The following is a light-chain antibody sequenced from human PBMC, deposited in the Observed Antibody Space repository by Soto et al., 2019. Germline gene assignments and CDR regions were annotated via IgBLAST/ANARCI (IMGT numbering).Light chain of an antibody. CDR3: QQRSNWPPV. CDR2: GAS. V-gene: IGKV3D-20*02. J-gene: IGKJ4*01. CDR1: QSVSSSY. Sequence: EIVLTQSPGTLSLSPGERATLSCRASQSVSSSYLAWYQQKPGQAHRHLIYGASSRATGIPDRFSGSGSGTDFTLTISSLEPEDFAVYYCQQRSNWPPVFGGGTKV.